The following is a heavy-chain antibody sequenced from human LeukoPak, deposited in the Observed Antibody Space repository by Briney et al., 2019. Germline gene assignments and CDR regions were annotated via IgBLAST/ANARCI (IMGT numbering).Heavy chain of an antibody. D-gene: IGHD6-13*01. CDR1: GFTFSSYS. J-gene: IGHJ6*02. Sequence: GGSLRLSCAAPGFTFSSYSMNWVRQAPGKGLEWVSSISSSSSYIYYADSVKGRFTISRDNAKNSLYLQMTRLRAEDTAVYYCARGGSSSSWSHGMDVWGQGTTVTVSS. CDR2: ISSSSSYI. V-gene: IGHV3-21*01. CDR3: ARGGSSSSWSHGMDV.